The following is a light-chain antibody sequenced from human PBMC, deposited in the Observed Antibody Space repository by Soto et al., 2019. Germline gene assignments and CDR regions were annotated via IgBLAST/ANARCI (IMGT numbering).Light chain of an antibody. Sequence: QSALTQPPSASGSPGQSLTISCTGTSSDVGAHNYVSWYQQNPGKAPKLMLYDVNKRPSGVPDRFSGSKSGNTASLTVSGLQAEDEADYYCSSYAGGNNCVFGGGTNVTVL. CDR3: SSYAGGNNCV. J-gene: IGLJ3*02. V-gene: IGLV2-8*01. CDR2: DVN. CDR1: SSDVGAHNY.